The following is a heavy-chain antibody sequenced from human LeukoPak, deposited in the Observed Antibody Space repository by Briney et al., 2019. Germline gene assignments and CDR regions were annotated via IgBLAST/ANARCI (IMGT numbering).Heavy chain of an antibody. Sequence: GGSLRLSCAATGFTFSSYAMNWVRQAPGKGLEWVSTISDSGGSTYYADSVKGRFTISRDNSKNTLSLQMSSLRAEDTARYYCAKELVVVVAASSDYWGQGTLVTVSS. CDR1: GFTFSSYA. CDR3: AKELVVVVAASSDY. V-gene: IGHV3-23*01. CDR2: ISDSGGST. D-gene: IGHD2-15*01. J-gene: IGHJ4*02.